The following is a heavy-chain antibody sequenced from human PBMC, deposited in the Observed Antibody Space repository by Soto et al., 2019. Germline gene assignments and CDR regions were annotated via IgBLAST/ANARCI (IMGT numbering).Heavy chain of an antibody. CDR1: SGSISSSNW. Sequence: PSETLSLTCAVSSGSISSSNWWSWVRQPPGKGLEWIGEIYHSGSTNYNPSLKRRVTISVDKSKNQFSLKLSSVTAADTAVYYCARKAQSTDFWSGYYIIPDYYYYYMDVWGKGTTVTVSS. D-gene: IGHD3-3*01. V-gene: IGHV4-4*02. J-gene: IGHJ6*03. CDR3: ARKAQSTDFWSGYYIIPDYYYYYMDV. CDR2: IYHSGST.